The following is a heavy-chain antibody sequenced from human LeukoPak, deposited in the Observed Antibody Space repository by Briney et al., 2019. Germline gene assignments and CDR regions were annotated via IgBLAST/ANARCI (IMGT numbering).Heavy chain of an antibody. CDR3: ARDLYYYDSSGYYS. CDR1: GFTFSSYA. CDR2: ISGSGGST. V-gene: IGHV3-23*01. Sequence: GGSLRLSCAASGFTFSSYAMSWVRQAPGKGLEWVSAISGSGGSTYYADSVKGRFTISRDNAKNTLYLQMNSLRAEDTAVYYCARDLYYYDSSGYYSWGQGTLVTVSS. D-gene: IGHD3-22*01. J-gene: IGHJ4*02.